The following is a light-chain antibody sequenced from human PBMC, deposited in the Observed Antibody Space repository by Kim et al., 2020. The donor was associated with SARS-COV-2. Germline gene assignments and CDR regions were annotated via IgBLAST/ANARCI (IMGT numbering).Light chain of an antibody. CDR1: QSVSSY. CDR2: DAS. J-gene: IGKJ1*01. V-gene: IGKV3-11*01. Sequence: EIVLTQSPATLSLSPGERATLSCRASQSVSSYLAWYQQKPGQAPRLLIYDASNRATGIPARFSGSGSGTDFTLTISSLEPEDFAVYYCQQRSNWPTFGQETTVHIK. CDR3: QQRSNWPT.